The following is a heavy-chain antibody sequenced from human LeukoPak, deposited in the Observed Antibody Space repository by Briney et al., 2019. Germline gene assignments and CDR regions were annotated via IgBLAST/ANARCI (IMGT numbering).Heavy chain of an antibody. D-gene: IGHD1-26*01. CDR1: GFTFSSFG. CDR3: AKAGDRDLVGALYYFDY. J-gene: IGHJ4*02. Sequence: SGGSLRLSCAASGFTFSSFGMSWVRQAPGKGLEWVSAISGSGGSTYYSDSVRGRFTISRDNSKNTLYLQMNSLRAEDTAVYYCAKAGDRDLVGALYYFDYWGQGTLVTVSS. CDR2: ISGSGGST. V-gene: IGHV3-23*01.